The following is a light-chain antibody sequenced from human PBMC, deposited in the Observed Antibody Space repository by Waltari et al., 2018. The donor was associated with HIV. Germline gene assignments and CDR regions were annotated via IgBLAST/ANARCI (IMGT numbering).Light chain of an antibody. Sequence: QSALTRPASVSGSPGQSITISCTGTSSDVGSYNLVSWYQQHPGKAPKVMIYDVNKRPAGFSNRFSGSKSGNTASLTISGLQAEYEAEYYCCSHAGSSIYFVFGTGTKVTVL. CDR1: SSDVGSYNL. CDR3: CSHAGSSIYFV. J-gene: IGLJ1*01. V-gene: IGLV2-23*02. CDR2: DVN.